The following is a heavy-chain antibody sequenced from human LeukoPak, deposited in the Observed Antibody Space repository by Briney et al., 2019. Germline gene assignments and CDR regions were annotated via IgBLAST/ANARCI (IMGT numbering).Heavy chain of an antibody. D-gene: IGHD2-15*01. V-gene: IGHV3-23*01. CDR1: GFTFSGSG. CDR3: AKGGCRGTCNPLAY. Sequence: GGSLRLYCAASGFTFSGSGMSWVPQAPGKGLEWISSSGDSDGSTYYADSLKGRFTISRDNSKNTLYLQMNNLRAEDTAVYYCAKGGCRGTCNPLAYWGQGALVTVSP. J-gene: IGHJ4*02. CDR2: SGDSDGST.